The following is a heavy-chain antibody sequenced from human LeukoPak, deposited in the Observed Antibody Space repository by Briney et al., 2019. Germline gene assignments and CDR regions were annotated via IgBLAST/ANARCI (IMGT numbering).Heavy chain of an antibody. V-gene: IGHV4-39*07. Sequence: SETLSLTCTVSGDSISGSDYHWGWIRQPPGKGLEWLGTVHHTGRAFYNPSLRGRTTVSVDTSKNQFSLKLSSMTAADTAVYYCASGNTGYDRDSFDIWGQGTMVTVSS. CDR1: GDSISGSDYH. CDR3: ASGNTGYDRDSFDI. D-gene: IGHD5-12*01. J-gene: IGHJ3*02. CDR2: VHHTGRA.